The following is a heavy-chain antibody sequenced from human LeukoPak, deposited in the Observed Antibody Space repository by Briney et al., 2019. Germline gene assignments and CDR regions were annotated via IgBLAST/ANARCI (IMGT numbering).Heavy chain of an antibody. CDR1: GFPFNTFG. Sequence: GGSLRLSCTGSGFPFNTFGIHWVRQAPGQGLDWVSGLSRGGGSTNYADSVKGRVTISTDYSKNIVFMQMNSLRAEDTAVYYCAKEQRIRHCSEGVCMEGYYFDYWGQGSLVTVSA. CDR2: LSRGGGST. CDR3: AKEQRIRHCSEGVCMEGYYFDY. D-gene: IGHD2-8*01. V-gene: IGHV3-23*01. J-gene: IGHJ4*02.